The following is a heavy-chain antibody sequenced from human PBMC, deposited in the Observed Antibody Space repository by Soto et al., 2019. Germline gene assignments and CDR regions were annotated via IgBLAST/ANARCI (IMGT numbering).Heavy chain of an antibody. V-gene: IGHV4-34*01. CDR3: ASKAGDY. CDR1: GGSFSGYY. Sequence: QVQLQQWGAGLLKPSETLSLTCALYGGSFSGYYWSWIRQPPGKGLEWIGEINHSGSTNYNPSLKSRVTISVDTSKNQFSLKLSSVTAADTAVYYCASKAGDYWGQGTLVTVSS. J-gene: IGHJ4*02. CDR2: INHSGST.